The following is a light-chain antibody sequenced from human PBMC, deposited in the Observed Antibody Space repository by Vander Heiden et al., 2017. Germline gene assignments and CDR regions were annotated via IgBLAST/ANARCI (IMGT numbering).Light chain of an antibody. J-gene: IGLJ3*02. Sequence: QSVLTPPPSLSGAPGQRVTITCTGISSNIGAGYDVHWYQQLPGTAPKLLIYGNSNRPSGVPDRFSGSKSGTSASLAITGLQAEDEADYYCQSYDSSLSGWEVFGGGTKLTVL. V-gene: IGLV1-40*01. CDR2: GNS. CDR3: QSYDSSLSGWEV. CDR1: SSNIGAGYD.